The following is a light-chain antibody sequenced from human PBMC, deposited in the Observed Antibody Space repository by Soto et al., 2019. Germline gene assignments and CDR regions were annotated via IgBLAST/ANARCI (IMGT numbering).Light chain of an antibody. V-gene: IGLV1-40*01. CDR3: QSYDSSLSGWGV. Sequence: QSVLTQPPSVSGAPGQRVTISCTGSSSNIGAGYDVQWYQQLPGTVPKLLIFANDNRPSGVPDRFSGSKSGTSASLAITGLQAEDEAHYHCQSYDSSLSGWGVFGGGTKLTVL. CDR2: AND. CDR1: SSNIGAGYD. J-gene: IGLJ2*01.